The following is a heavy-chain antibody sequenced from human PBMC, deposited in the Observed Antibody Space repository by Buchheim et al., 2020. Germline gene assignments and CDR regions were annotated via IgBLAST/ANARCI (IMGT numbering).Heavy chain of an antibody. V-gene: IGHV4-34*01. Sequence: QVQLQQWGAGLLKPSETLSLTCAVYGGSFSGYYWSWIRQPPGKGLEWIGEINHSGSTNYNPSLKSRVTISVDTSKNQFSLKLSSVTAADTAVYYCARGWDGGYNWFDPWGQGTL. CDR2: INHSGST. CDR3: ARGWDGGYNWFDP. D-gene: IGHD3-16*01. J-gene: IGHJ5*02. CDR1: GGSFSGYY.